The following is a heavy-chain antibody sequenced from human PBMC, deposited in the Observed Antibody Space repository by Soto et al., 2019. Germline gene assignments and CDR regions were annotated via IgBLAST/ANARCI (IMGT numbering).Heavy chain of an antibody. CDR1: GFSFTTYA. D-gene: IGHD3-22*01. V-gene: IGHV3-23*01. CDR2: VSGSGSTT. Sequence: EVQLLESGGGLVQPGGSLRLSCAASGFSFTTYAMGWVRQAPGKWLEWVSAVSGSGSTTYYADSVKGRFIISRNNAKTTSYLYMNSLRAEDTAVYYCARDPRYYDSGGYYDYWGQGTLVTVSS. CDR3: ARDPRYYDSGGYYDY. J-gene: IGHJ4*02.